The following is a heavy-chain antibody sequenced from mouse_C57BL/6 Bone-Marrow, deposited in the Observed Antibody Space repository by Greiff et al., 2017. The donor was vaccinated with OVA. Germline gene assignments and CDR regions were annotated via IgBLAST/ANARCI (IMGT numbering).Heavy chain of an antibody. J-gene: IGHJ3*01. V-gene: IGHV1-55*01. Sequence: QVQLQQSGAELVKPGASVKMSCKASGYTFTSYWITWVKQRPGQGLEWIGDIYPGSGSTNYNEKLKSKATLTVDTSSSTAYMHLISLTSEDSAVYYCARRNAWFAYWGQGTLVTVSA. CDR3: ARRNAWFAY. CDR2: IYPGSGST. CDR1: GYTFTSYW.